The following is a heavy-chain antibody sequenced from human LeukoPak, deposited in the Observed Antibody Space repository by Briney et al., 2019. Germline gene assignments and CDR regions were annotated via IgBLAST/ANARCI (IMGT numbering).Heavy chain of an antibody. CDR2: IYYSGST. CDR3: APMEWELRTPGSFDP. Sequence: SETLSLTCTVSGGAISSSSYYWGWIRQPPGKGLEWIGSIYYSGSTYYNPSFKSRVTISVDTSKNQFSLKLSSVTAADTAVYYCAPMEWELRTPGSFDPWGQGTLVTVSS. J-gene: IGHJ5*02. D-gene: IGHD1-26*01. CDR1: GGAISSSSYY. V-gene: IGHV4-39*01.